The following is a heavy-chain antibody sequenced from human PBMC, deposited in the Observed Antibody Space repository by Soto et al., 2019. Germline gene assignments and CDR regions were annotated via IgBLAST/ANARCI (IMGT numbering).Heavy chain of an antibody. CDR1: GGSISSGGYS. J-gene: IGHJ4*02. V-gene: IGHV4-30-2*01. Sequence: SETLSLTCAVSGGSISSGGYSWSWIRQPPGKGLEWIGYIYHSGSTYYNSSLKSRVTISVDRSKNQFSLKLSSVTAADTAVYYCARGPPNSIWGQGTLVTVSS. D-gene: IGHD3-22*01. CDR3: ARGPPNSI. CDR2: IYHSGST.